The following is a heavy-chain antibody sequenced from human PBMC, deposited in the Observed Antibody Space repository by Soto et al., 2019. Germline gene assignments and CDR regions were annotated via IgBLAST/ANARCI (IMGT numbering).Heavy chain of an antibody. D-gene: IGHD3-22*01. CDR3: VRDQDSRGYSVFNL. CDR2: IIDSGAST. J-gene: IGHJ5*02. CDR1: GFTFSSCA. V-gene: IGHV3-23*01. Sequence: GSLRLSCAASGFTFSSCAMGWVRQAPGKGLEWVSDIIDSGASTYYADSVKGRFTISRDNARNTLYLQMNSLRADDTAVYFCVRDQDSRGYSVFNLWGQGAQVTVSS.